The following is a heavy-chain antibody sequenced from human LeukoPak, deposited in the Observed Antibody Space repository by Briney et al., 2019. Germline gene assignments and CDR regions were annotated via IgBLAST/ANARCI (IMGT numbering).Heavy chain of an antibody. J-gene: IGHJ4*02. CDR3: TRERYCSGASCYSDNTYFDS. D-gene: IGHD2-2*01. Sequence: GGSLRLSCAASGFTVSSNYMSWVRQAPGKGLEWVSVIYSGGSTYYAGSVRGRFTISRDNSKNTLYMQMNNLRVEDTAVYYCTRERYCSGASCYSDNTYFDSWGQGTLVTVSS. CDR1: GFTVSSNY. V-gene: IGHV3-53*05. CDR2: IYSGGST.